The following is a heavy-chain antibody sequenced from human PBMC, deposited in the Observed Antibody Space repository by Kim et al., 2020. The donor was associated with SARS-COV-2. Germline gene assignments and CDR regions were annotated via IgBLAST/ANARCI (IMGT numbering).Heavy chain of an antibody. CDR3: ARVGRDY. V-gene: IGHV1-3*01. J-gene: IGHJ4*02. CDR2: KDDT. Sequence: KDDTKYSTEFTGRVTSTRDTSAGTAYMELSSLRYEDTAVYYCARVGRDYWGQGTLVTVSS.